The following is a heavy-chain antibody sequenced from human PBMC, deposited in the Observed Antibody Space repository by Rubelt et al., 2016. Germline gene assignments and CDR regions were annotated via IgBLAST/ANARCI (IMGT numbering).Heavy chain of an antibody. Sequence: QVQLVQSGAEVKKPGASVKVSCKASGYTFTGYYMHWVRQAPGQGLEWMGWINPNSGGTNYAQKLPGWVTMSRDTSISTAYMELSRLRSDDTAVYYCARGSWFRGAFDIWGQGTMVTVSS. V-gene: IGHV1-2*04. D-gene: IGHD6-13*01. CDR1: GYTFTGYY. CDR3: ARGSWFRGAFDI. CDR2: INPNSGGT. J-gene: IGHJ3*02.